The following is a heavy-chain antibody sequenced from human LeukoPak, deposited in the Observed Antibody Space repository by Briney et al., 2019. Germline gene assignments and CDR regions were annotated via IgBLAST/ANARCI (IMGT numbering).Heavy chain of an antibody. V-gene: IGHV3-74*01. J-gene: IGHJ4*02. D-gene: IGHD2-2*01. Sequence: GGSLRLSCAASGFTFSSYWLHWVRQAPGKGLEWGSRINSDGSSTSYADSVKGRFTISRDNAKNTLYLQMNSLRAEDTAVYYCARDPGYCSSTSCSPNFDYWGQGTLVTVSS. CDR3: ARDPGYCSSTSCSPNFDY. CDR2: INSDGSST. CDR1: GFTFSSYW.